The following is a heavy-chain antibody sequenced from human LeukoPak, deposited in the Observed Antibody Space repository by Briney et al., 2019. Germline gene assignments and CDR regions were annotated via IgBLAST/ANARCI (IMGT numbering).Heavy chain of an antibody. CDR1: GFTFSSYG. Sequence: AEGSLRLSCAASGFTFSSYGMHWVRQAPGKGLEWVAVIWYDGSNKYYADSVKGRFTISRDNSKNTLYLQMNSLRAEDTAVYYCARDGQQWLVFDYYYGMDVWGKGTTVTVSS. V-gene: IGHV3-33*01. CDR2: IWYDGSNK. J-gene: IGHJ6*04. D-gene: IGHD6-19*01. CDR3: ARDGQQWLVFDYYYGMDV.